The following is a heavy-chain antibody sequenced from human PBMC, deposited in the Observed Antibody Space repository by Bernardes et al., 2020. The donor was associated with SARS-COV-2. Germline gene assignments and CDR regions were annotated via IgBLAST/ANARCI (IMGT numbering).Heavy chain of an antibody. CDR1: GFTFRTYW. Sequence: VGSLRLSCAASGFTFRTYWMHWVRQAPGKGLVWVSRINSDGITTNYADSVKGRFTISRDNAKNTLYLQMNSLRAEDTAVYYCARHKETPPDYWGQGTLVTVSS. CDR3: ARHKETPPDY. V-gene: IGHV3-74*01. CDR2: INSDGITT. J-gene: IGHJ4*02.